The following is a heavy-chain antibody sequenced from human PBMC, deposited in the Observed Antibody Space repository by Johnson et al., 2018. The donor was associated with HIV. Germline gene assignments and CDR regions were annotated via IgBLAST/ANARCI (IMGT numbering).Heavy chain of an antibody. CDR2: IGTAGDT. V-gene: IGHV3-13*01. CDR3: AKDLLSLAYCGGDCYSAAFDI. CDR1: GFTFSSYD. J-gene: IGHJ3*02. Sequence: VQLVESGGGLVQPGGSLRLSCAASGFTFSSYDMHWVRQATGKGLEWVSAIGTAGDTYYPGSVKGRFTIYREHAKNSLYLQMNSLRAEDTALYYCAKDLLSLAYCGGDCYSAAFDIWGQGTMVTVSS. D-gene: IGHD2-21*02.